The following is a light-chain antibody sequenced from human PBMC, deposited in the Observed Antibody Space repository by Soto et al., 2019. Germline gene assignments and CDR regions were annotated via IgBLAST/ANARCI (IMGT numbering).Light chain of an antibody. CDR3: QQYNNYWA. Sequence: DIQMTQSPSTLSSSLGARVTITCRASQSISSWLAWYQQKPGKAPKLLIYDASSLESGVPSRFSGSGSATEFTLTISSLQPDDFATYYCQQYNNYWAFGQGTKVDIK. V-gene: IGKV1-5*01. CDR1: QSISSW. CDR2: DAS. J-gene: IGKJ1*01.